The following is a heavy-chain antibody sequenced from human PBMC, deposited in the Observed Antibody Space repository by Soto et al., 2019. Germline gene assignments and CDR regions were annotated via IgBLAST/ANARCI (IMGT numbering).Heavy chain of an antibody. V-gene: IGHV5-51*01. Sequence: GESLKISCQISGYLFSTYWIGWVRQMPGKGLEWMGKIYPPDSDTRYSPSFQGQVTMSVDKSISTAYLQWSSLKASDTAMYYCGRVHGSQTAFAHGGQETLVTVS. CDR3: GRVHGSQTAFAH. CDR2: IYPPDSDT. J-gene: IGHJ4*02. CDR1: GYLFSTYW. D-gene: IGHD5-12*01.